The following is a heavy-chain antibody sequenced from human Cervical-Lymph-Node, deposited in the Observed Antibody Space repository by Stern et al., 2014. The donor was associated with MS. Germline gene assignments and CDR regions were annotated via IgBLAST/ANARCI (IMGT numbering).Heavy chain of an antibody. J-gene: IGHJ6*01. V-gene: IGHV3-74*02. D-gene: IGHD2-2*01. CDR1: FNFRSYW. CDR2: INSDGSR. Sequence: EVQLLESGGGLVQPGGSLRLSCAGFNFRSYWMHWVRQAPGKGLVWVACINSDGSRRYADSVKGRFTISRDNAKNTMYLQMSSLRVEDTAVYYCARGVVSVSTLGDYYYGMDVWGQGTTVTVSS. CDR3: ARGVVSVSTLGDYYYGMDV.